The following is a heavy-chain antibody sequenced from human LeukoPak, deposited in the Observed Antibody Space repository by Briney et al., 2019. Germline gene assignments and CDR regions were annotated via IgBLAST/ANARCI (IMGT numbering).Heavy chain of an antibody. CDR2: ISSSSSYI. CDR1: GFTFSSYA. V-gene: IGHV3-21*01. CDR3: ARDYDLPGTNYYYYYGMDV. Sequence: GGSLRLSCAASGFTFSSYAMSWVRQAPGKGLEWVSSISSSSSYIYYADSVKGRFTISRDNAKNSLYLQMNSLRAEDTAVYYCARDYDLPGTNYYYYYGMDVWGQGTTVTVSS. J-gene: IGHJ6*02. D-gene: IGHD3-3*01.